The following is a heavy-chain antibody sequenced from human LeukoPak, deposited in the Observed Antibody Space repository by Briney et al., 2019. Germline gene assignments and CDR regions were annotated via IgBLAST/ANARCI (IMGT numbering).Heavy chain of an antibody. V-gene: IGHV4-34*01. CDR2: INHSGST. CDR3: ARGPDFYDSSGYYPI. CDR1: GGSSRNYY. D-gene: IGHD3-22*01. J-gene: IGHJ4*02. Sequence: SETLSLTCAVYGGSSRNYYWSWIRQPPGKGLEWIGEINHSGSTKYNPSFKSRVTISVDRSKNQFSLKLSSVTAADTAVYYCARGPDFYDSSGYYPIWGQGSPVTVSS.